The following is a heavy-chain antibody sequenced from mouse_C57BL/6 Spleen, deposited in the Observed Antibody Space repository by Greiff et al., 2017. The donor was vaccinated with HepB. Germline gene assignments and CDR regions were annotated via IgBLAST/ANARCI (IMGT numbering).Heavy chain of an antibody. CDR1: GFTFSDYY. Sequence: EVQLVESGGGLVQPGGSLKLSCAASGFTFSDYYMYWVRQTPEKRLEWVAYISNGGGSTYYPDTVKGRFTISRDNAKNTLYLQMSRLKSEDTAMYYCARRIITYYAMDYWGQGTSVTVSS. CDR3: ARRIITYYAMDY. J-gene: IGHJ4*01. CDR2: ISNGGGST. V-gene: IGHV5-12*01. D-gene: IGHD1-1*01.